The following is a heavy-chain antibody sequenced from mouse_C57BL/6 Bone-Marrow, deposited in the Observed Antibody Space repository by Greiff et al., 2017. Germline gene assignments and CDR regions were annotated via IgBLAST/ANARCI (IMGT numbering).Heavy chain of an antibody. CDR1: GFSLTSYG. V-gene: IGHV2-2*01. Sequence: QVQLQQSGPGLVQPSQSLSITCTVSGFSLTSYGVHWVRQSPGKGLEWLGVIWSGGSTDYNAAFISRLSTSKDNSKSQVFFKMNSLQADDTAIYYCARGSYYSNRYWYFDVWGTGTTVTVSS. D-gene: IGHD2-5*01. CDR3: ARGSYYSNRYWYFDV. J-gene: IGHJ1*03. CDR2: IWSGGST.